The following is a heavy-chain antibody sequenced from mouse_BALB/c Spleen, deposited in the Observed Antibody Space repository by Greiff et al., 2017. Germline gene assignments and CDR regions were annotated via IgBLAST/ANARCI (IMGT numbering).Heavy chain of an antibody. CDR1: GFTFSNYW. D-gene: IGHD1-1*01. J-gene: IGHJ4*01. Sequence: EVQLQESGGGLVQPGGSMKLSCVASGFTFSNYWMNWVRQSPEKGLEWVAEIRLKSNNYATHYAESVKGRFTISRDDSKSSVYLQMNNLRAEDTGIYYCTRSRDYAMDYWGQGTSVTVSS. CDR2: IRLKSNNYAT. V-gene: IGHV6-6*02. CDR3: TRSRDYAMDY.